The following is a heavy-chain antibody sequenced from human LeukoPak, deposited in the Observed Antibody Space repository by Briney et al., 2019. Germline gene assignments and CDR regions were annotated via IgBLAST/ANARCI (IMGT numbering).Heavy chain of an antibody. CDR2: IHHGVST. V-gene: IGHV4-38-2*02. Sequence: SETLSLTCAVTGYSITSNYYWGWIRQPPGRGLEWIGSIHHGVSTFYNPSLKSRVTISVDTSNNHFSLRLTSVTAADTAVYYCARDRDDSTNYTPYYFDYWGQGALVAVSS. D-gene: IGHD2-8*01. CDR3: ARDRDDSTNYTPYYFDY. CDR1: GYSITSNYY. J-gene: IGHJ4*02.